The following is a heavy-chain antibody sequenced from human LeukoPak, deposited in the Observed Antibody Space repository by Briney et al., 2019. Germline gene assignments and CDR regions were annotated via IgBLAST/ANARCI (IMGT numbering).Heavy chain of an antibody. V-gene: IGHV3-33*01. Sequence: PGGSLRLSCATSGFSFSIYGMHWVRQAQGKGLEWVALTWYDGSNKNYADSVKGRFTISRDNSKNTLYLQMNSLRGEDTAVYYCARGGLTIAEATTSWYLDYWGQGTLVTDSS. CDR2: TWYDGSNK. CDR3: ARGGLTIAEATTSWYLDY. CDR1: GFSFSIYG. J-gene: IGHJ4*02. D-gene: IGHD1-26*01.